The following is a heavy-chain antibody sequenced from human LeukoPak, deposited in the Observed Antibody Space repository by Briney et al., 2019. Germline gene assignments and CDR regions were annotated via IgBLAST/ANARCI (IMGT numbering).Heavy chain of an antibody. CDR1: GASISTYY. CDR2: IYDSEST. Sequence: PSETLSLTCTVSGASISTYYWSWIRQPPGKGLEWIGWIGNIYDSESTNYNPSLRSRVTISVDTSKNQFSLKLSSVIAAGTAVYYCARGGASSLPFDFWGQGTLVTVSS. CDR3: ARGGASSLPFDF. V-gene: IGHV4-59*01. J-gene: IGHJ4*02. D-gene: IGHD6-6*01.